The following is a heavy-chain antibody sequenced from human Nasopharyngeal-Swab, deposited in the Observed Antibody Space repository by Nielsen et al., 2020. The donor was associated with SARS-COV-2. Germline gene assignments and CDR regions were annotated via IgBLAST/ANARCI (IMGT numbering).Heavy chain of an antibody. D-gene: IGHD5-12*01. CDR3: AREGGYSGYDSLGP. CDR2: IIPIFGTA. J-gene: IGHJ5*02. V-gene: IGHV1-69*13. Sequence: SVKVSCKASGGTFSSYAISWVRQDPGQGLEWMGGIIPIFGTANYAQKFQGRVTITADESTSTAYMELSSLRSEDTAVYYCAREGGYSGYDSLGPWGQGTLVTVSS. CDR1: GGTFSSYA.